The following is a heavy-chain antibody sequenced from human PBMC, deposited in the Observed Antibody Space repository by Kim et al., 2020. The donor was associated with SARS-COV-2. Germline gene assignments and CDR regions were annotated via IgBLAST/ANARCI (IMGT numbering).Heavy chain of an antibody. V-gene: IGHV4-39*01. CDR2: IYYSGST. D-gene: IGHD6-19*01. Sequence: SETLSLTCTVSGGSISSSSYYWGWIRQPPGKGLEWIGSIYYSGSTYYNPSLKSRVTISVDTSKNQFSLKLSSVTAADTAVYYCAGEPPPRQWPPTYFDYWGQGTLVTVSS. J-gene: IGHJ4*02. CDR1: GGSISSSSYY. CDR3: AGEPPPRQWPPTYFDY.